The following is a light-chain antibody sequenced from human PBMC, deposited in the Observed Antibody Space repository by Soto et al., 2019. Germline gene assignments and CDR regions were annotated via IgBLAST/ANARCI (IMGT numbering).Light chain of an antibody. Sequence: DLPMTQSPSTVSASVGDRVTITCRASQSISTWLAWYQQKPGKAPRVLIYDASSLQSGVPSRFSGSGSGTEFTLTISSLEPDDFATYYCQQYDGHFGQGTKLEIK. CDR1: QSISTW. J-gene: IGKJ2*01. V-gene: IGKV1-5*01. CDR3: QQYDGH. CDR2: DAS.